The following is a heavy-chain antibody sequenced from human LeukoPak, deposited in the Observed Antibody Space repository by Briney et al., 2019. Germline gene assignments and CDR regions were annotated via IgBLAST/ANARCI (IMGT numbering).Heavy chain of an antibody. CDR1: GYTFTNYG. V-gene: IGHV1-18*01. CDR2: ISAYNGNT. D-gene: IGHD4-23*01. Sequence: ASVKVSCKASGYTFTNYGLNWVRQAPGQGLEWMGWISAYNGNTNYAHKLQGRVTMTTDTSTSTAYMELRSLRSDDTAVYYRAREVTPDLRLEYWGQGTLVNVSS. J-gene: IGHJ4*02. CDR3: AREVTPDLRLEY.